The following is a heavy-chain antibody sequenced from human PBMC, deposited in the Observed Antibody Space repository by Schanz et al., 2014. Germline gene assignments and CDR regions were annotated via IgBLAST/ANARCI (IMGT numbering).Heavy chain of an antibody. CDR3: AREDRYYHGLDV. CDR1: GGSISRGFYS. Sequence: QLQLQESGSGLVKPSQTLSLTCAVSGGSISRGFYSWNWIRQPPGRGLEWIGCIYYSGSTYYNPSPKPRFTISIDRSKDHFSLSLNSVTAADTAVYYCAREDRYYHGLDVWGQGTTVTVS. J-gene: IGHJ6*02. CDR2: IYYSGST. V-gene: IGHV4-30-2*01.